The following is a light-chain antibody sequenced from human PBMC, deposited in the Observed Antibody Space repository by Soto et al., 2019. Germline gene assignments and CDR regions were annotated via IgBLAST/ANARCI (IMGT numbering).Light chain of an antibody. J-gene: IGLJ1*01. Sequence: QSARTQPASVSGSPGQSITISCTGATSDVGGYNYVSWYQQHPGKAPKLLIYDVSNRPSGVSNRFSASKSGNTASLTISGLQAEDEADYYCSSYTSSGTYVFGTGTKVTVL. CDR1: TSDVGGYNY. CDR2: DVS. V-gene: IGLV2-14*01. CDR3: SSYTSSGTYV.